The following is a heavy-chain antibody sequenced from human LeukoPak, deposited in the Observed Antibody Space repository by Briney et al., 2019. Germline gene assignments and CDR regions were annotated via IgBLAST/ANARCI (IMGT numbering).Heavy chain of an antibody. CDR1: GLTFSSYA. J-gene: IGHJ4*02. D-gene: IGHD3-22*01. CDR3: AKGLFYDSSGYYYFDY. Sequence: GGSLRLSCAASGLTFSSYAMSWVRQAPGKGLEWVSAISGSGGSTYYADSVKGRFTISRDNSKNTLYLQMNSLRAEDTAVYYCAKGLFYDSSGYYYFDYWGQGTLVTVSS. V-gene: IGHV3-23*01. CDR2: ISGSGGST.